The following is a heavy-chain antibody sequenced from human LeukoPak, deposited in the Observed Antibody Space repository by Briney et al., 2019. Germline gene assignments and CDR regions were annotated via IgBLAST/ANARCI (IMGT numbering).Heavy chain of an antibody. CDR3: ARLKTVYYDSSGYSYSDY. D-gene: IGHD3-22*01. CDR1: GSRFYNDW. V-gene: IGHV5-51*01. J-gene: IGHJ4*02. Sequence: GVSLKISCKGSGSRFYNDWIGWVRQVPGKRLEGMGIIYPADSDTRYSASFQGQVTISADRYINTAYLQWSSLKASDSAMYYCARLKTVYYDSSGYSYSDYWGQGTLVTVST. CDR2: IYPADSDT.